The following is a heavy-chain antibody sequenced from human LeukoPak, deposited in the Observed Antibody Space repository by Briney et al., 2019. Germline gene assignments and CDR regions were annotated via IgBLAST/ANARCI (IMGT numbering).Heavy chain of an antibody. Sequence: PSETLSLTCTVSGGSISSYYWNWVRQPPGKGLEWIGNIYSSGSTDYNPSLKSRVTISLDTSKFQFSLRLNPVTAADTAVYYCARADPNASGYFYRFNWFDPWGQGTLVTVSS. CDR1: GGSISSYY. CDR3: ARADPNASGYFYRFNWFDP. CDR2: IYSSGST. D-gene: IGHD3-10*01. V-gene: IGHV4-59*01. J-gene: IGHJ5*02.